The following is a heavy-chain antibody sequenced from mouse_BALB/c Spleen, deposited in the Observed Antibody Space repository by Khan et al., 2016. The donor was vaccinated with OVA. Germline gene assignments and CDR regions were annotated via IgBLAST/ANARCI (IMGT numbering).Heavy chain of an antibody. V-gene: IGHV1-54*01. Sequence: QVQLQQSGAELVRPGTSVKVSCKASGYAFTTYLIEWVKQRPGQGLEWIGVMNPGSGGTNYNEKFKDKATLTADKSSSTAYMQLSSLTSDDSAVYFCSRSGYGFGAYSGPGTLVTVSA. CDR3: SRSGYGFGAY. CDR1: GYAFTTYL. D-gene: IGHD3-2*02. J-gene: IGHJ3*01. CDR2: MNPGSGGT.